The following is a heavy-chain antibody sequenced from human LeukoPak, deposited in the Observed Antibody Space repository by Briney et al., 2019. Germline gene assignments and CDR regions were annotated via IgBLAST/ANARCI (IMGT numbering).Heavy chain of an antibody. D-gene: IGHD6-13*01. J-gene: IGHJ4*02. CDR3: AREGLLRYSSSWTPFDY. CDR1: GYTFTSYG. CDR2: ISAYNGNT. V-gene: IGHV1-18*01. Sequence: ASVKVSCKASGYTFTSYGISWVRQAPGQGLEWMGWISAYNGNTNYAQKLQGRVTMTTDTSTSTAYMELRSLRSDDTAVYYCAREGLLRYSSSWTPFDYWGQGTLVTVSS.